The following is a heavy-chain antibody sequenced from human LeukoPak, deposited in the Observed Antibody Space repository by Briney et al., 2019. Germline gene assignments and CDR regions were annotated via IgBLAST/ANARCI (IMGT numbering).Heavy chain of an antibody. V-gene: IGHV3-33*01. CDR1: GFTFSSYG. CDR3: ARRRGYSGYDLDY. J-gene: IGHJ4*02. Sequence: GGSLRLSCAASGFTFSSYGMHWVRQAPGKGLEWVAVIWYDGSNKYYADSVKGRFTISKDNSKNTLYLQMNSLRAEDTPVYYCARRRGYSGYDLDYWGQGTLVTVSS. CDR2: IWYDGSNK. D-gene: IGHD5-12*01.